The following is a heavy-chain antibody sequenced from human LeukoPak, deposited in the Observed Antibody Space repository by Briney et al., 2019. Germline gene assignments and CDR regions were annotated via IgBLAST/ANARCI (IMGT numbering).Heavy chain of an antibody. CDR1: GGSINTRSYY. Sequence: PSETLFLTCSVSGGSINTRSYYWGWIRQPPGKGLEWIGSIYYGGLTYYNPSLKSRVTLSADTSRNHFFLKVNSVTAADTSVYYCARLPILGVVDYWGQGILVTVSS. V-gene: IGHV4-39*02. D-gene: IGHD1-26*01. CDR3: ARLPILGVVDY. J-gene: IGHJ4*02. CDR2: IYYGGLT.